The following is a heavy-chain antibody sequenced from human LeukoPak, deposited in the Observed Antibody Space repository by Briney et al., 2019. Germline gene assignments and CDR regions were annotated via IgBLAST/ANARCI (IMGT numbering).Heavy chain of an antibody. Sequence: PSETLSLTCTVSGVSISSYYWSWIRQPPGKGLEWIGYIYTSGSTNYNPSLKSRVTISVDTSKNQFSLKLSSVTAADTAVYYCARRLYYYYYMDVWGKGTTVTVSS. CDR3: ARRLYYYYYMDV. CDR1: GVSISSYY. CDR2: IYTSGST. J-gene: IGHJ6*03. D-gene: IGHD5-12*01. V-gene: IGHV4-4*09.